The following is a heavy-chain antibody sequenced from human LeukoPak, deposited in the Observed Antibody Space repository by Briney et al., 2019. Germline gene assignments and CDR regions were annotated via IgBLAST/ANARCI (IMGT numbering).Heavy chain of an antibody. Sequence: PSQTLSLTCTVSGGSISSGGYYWSWIRQPPGKGLEWIGYIYHSGSTYYNPSLKSRVTISVDRSKNQFSLKLSSVTAADTAVYYCARHGSIAARPGSRGRMDYCYYMDVWGKGTTVTVSS. CDR2: IYHSGST. D-gene: IGHD6-6*01. CDR3: ARHGSIAARPGSRGRMDYCYYMDV. CDR1: GGSISSGGYY. J-gene: IGHJ6*03. V-gene: IGHV4-30-2*01.